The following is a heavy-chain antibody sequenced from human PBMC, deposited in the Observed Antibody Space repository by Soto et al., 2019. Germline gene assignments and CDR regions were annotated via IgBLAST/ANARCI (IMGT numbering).Heavy chain of an antibody. Sequence: ESGPTLVNPTQTLTLTCTFSGFSLSTSGVGVGWIRQPPGKALEWLALIYWDDDKRYSPSLKSRLTITKDTSKNQVVLTMTNMDPVDTATYYCAHNLREWNGSGGSCCQAFDYWGQGTLVTVSS. D-gene: IGHD2-15*01. CDR1: GFSLSTSGVG. CDR2: IYWDDDK. CDR3: AHNLREWNGSGGSCCQAFDY. V-gene: IGHV2-5*02. J-gene: IGHJ4*02.